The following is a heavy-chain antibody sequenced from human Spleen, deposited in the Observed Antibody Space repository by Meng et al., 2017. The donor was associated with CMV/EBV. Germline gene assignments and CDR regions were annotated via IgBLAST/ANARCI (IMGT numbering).Heavy chain of an antibody. D-gene: IGHD3-10*01. CDR2: INPNSGGT. Sequence: ASVKVSCKASGYTFTGYYMHWVRQAPGQGLEWMGWINPNSGGTNYAQKFQGRVTMTRDTSISTAYMELSRLGSDDTAVYYCARVELRYRGLLWFGESTGAFDIWGQGTMVTVSS. J-gene: IGHJ3*02. CDR3: ARVELRYRGLLWFGESTGAFDI. V-gene: IGHV1-2*02. CDR1: GYTFTGYY.